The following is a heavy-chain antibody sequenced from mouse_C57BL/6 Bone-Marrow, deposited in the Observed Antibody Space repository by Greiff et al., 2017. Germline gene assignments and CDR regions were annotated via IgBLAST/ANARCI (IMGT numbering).Heavy chain of an antibody. J-gene: IGHJ3*01. CDR2: ISSGGDYT. D-gene: IGHD2-5*01. CDR1: GFTFSSSA. Sequence: EVKLMESGEGLVKPGGSLQLSCAASGFTFSSSALSWVRQTPEKRLEWVAYISSGGDYTYYADTVKGRFTISRDNARNTLYLQMSSLKSEDTAMYYCTRGWELISNLFAYWGQGTLVTVSA. V-gene: IGHV5-9-1*02. CDR3: TRGWELISNLFAY.